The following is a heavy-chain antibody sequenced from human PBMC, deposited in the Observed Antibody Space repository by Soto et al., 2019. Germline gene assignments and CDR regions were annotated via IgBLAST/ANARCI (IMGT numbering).Heavy chain of an antibody. D-gene: IGHD6-19*01. CDR2: IRSKAYGGTT. Sequence: GGSLTLSCTASGFTFGDYAMSWFRQAPGKGLKWVGFIRSKAYGGTTEYAASVKGRFTISRDDSKSIAYLQMNSLKTEDTAVYYCTRGLIMAVADYWGQGTLVTVSS. CDR3: TRGLIMAVADY. J-gene: IGHJ4*02. CDR1: GFTFGDYA. V-gene: IGHV3-49*03.